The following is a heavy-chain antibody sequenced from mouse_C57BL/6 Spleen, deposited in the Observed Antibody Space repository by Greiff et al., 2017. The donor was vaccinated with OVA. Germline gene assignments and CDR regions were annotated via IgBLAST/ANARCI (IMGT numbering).Heavy chain of an antibody. CDR2: IWSGGST. CDR3: ARGGYDYAMDY. J-gene: IGHJ4*01. Sequence: VQLQQSGPGLVQPSQSLSITCTASGFSLTSYGVHWVRQSPGKGLEWLGVIWSGGSTDYNAAFISRLSISKDNSKSQVFFKMNSLQADDTAIYYCARGGYDYAMDYWGQGTSVTVSS. CDR1: GFSLTSYG. V-gene: IGHV2-2*01. D-gene: IGHD3-2*02.